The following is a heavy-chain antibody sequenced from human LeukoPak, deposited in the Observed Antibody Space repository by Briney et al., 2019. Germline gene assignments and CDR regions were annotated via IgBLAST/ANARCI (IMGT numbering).Heavy chain of an antibody. CDR1: GGSISSGGYS. J-gene: IGHJ4*02. D-gene: IGHD2-2*01. Sequence: SETLSLTCAVSGGSISSGGYSWSWIRQPPGKGLEWIGYIYHSGSTYYNPFLKSRVTISVDRSKNQFSLKLSSVTAADTAVYYCARASHCSSTSCSFDYWGQGTLVTVSS. CDR2: IYHSGST. CDR3: ARASHCSSTSCSFDY. V-gene: IGHV4-30-2*01.